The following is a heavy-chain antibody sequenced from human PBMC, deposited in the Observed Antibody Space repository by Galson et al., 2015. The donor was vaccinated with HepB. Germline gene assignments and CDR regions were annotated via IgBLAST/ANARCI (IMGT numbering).Heavy chain of an antibody. D-gene: IGHD6-19*01. CDR2: INPNSGGT. V-gene: IGHV1-2*06. CDR1: GYTFTGYY. J-gene: IGHJ4*02. Sequence: SVTVSCKASGYTFTGYYMHWVRQAPGQGLEWMGRINPNSGGTNYAQKFQGRVTMTRDTSISTAYMELSRLRSDDTAVYYCARFKAEWLAYYFDYRGQGTLVTVSS. CDR3: ARFKAEWLAYYFDY.